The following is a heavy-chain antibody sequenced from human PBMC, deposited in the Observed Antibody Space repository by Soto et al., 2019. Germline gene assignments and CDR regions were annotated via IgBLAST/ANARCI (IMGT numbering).Heavy chain of an antibody. D-gene: IGHD3-9*01. CDR1: GGSFSGYY. J-gene: IGHJ3*02. CDR2: INHSGST. Sequence: SETLSLTCAVYGGSFSGYYWSWIRQPPGKGLEWIGEINHSGSTNYNPSLKSRVTISVDTSKNQFSLKLSSVTAADTAVYYCARGLIRHYDILTGYYVDDAFDIWGQGTMVTVS. V-gene: IGHV4-34*01. CDR3: ARGLIRHYDILTGYYVDDAFDI.